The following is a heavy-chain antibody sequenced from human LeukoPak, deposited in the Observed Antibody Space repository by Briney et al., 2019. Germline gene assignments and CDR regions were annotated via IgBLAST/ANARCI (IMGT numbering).Heavy chain of an antibody. Sequence: GSSVKVSCKASGYTFISYYMHWVRQAPGQGLEWMGIINPTGGRTTYAQKFQGRVTITADESTSTAYMELSSLRSEDTAVYYCARGIPPYYYDSSGSSSTDYWGQGTLVTVSS. CDR1: GYTFISYY. D-gene: IGHD3-22*01. CDR2: INPTGGRT. CDR3: ARGIPPYYYDSSGSSSTDY. J-gene: IGHJ4*02. V-gene: IGHV1-46*01.